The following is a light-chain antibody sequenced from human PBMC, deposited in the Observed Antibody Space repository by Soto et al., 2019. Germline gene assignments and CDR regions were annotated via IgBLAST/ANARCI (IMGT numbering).Light chain of an antibody. J-gene: IGKJ1*01. CDR1: QSISSY. CDR3: QQSYSTPWT. CDR2: AAS. V-gene: IGKV1-39*01. Sequence: DIQMTQSPSSLSASVGDRVTITCRASQSISSYLNWFQQKPGKAPQLLIYAASSFQSGVPSRFSGSGSGTDFTLTISSLQPEDFATYYCQQSYSTPWTFGQETTVEIK.